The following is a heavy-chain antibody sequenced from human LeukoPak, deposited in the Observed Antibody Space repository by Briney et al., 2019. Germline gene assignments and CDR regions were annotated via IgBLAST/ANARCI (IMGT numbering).Heavy chain of an antibody. CDR1: GFTFGDDA. CDR2: IRSKAYGGTT. D-gene: IGHD1-26*01. Sequence: SLRLSCTASGFTFGDDAMSWVRQAPGKGVEWVGFIRSKAYGGTTEYDASVKGRFTISRDDSKSIAYLQMNSLKTEDTAVYYCTRGGELYDYWGQGTLVTVSS. CDR3: TRGGELYDY. J-gene: IGHJ4*02. V-gene: IGHV3-49*04.